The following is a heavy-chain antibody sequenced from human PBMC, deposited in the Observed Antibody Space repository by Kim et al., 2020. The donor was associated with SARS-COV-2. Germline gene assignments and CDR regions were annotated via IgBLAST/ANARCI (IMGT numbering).Heavy chain of an antibody. CDR2: AYYIGNT. CDR3: ASHQRYSSGGFVALYY. CDR1: GGSLSSSSYY. Sequence: SETLSLTCTVSGGSLSSSSYYWGWIRQPPGQGLEWIGTAYYIGNTYYNPSLKSRVTISVDTSKNQFSLKLGSVTAADTAVYYCASHQRYSSGGFVALYY. V-gene: IGHV4-39*01. J-gene: IGHJ4*01. D-gene: IGHD6-19*01.